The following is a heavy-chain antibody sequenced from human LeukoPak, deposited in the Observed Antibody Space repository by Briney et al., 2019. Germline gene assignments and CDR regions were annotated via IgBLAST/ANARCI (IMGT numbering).Heavy chain of an antibody. D-gene: IGHD6-6*01. V-gene: IGHV3-64*01. Sequence: GGSLRLSCAASGFTFSSYAMHWVRQAPGKGLEYVSAISSNGGSTYYANSVKGRFAISRDNSKNTLYLQMGSLRAEDMAVYYCARTPIAAPRAFDYWGQGTLVTVSS. CDR1: GFTFSSYA. CDR3: ARTPIAAPRAFDY. J-gene: IGHJ4*02. CDR2: ISSNGGST.